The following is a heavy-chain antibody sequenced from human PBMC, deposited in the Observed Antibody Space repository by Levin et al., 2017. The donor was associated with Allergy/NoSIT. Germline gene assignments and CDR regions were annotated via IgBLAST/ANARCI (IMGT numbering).Heavy chain of an antibody. Sequence: KSSETLSLTCTVSGDSISSHYWSWIRQPAGKGLEWIGRLYTTGSTNYNPSLKSRVTMSVDTSKNQLSLKLSPVHAADTAVYYCARDQGSYSAYEGMDVWGRGTTVTVSS. CDR1: GDSISSHY. CDR3: ARDQGSYSAYEGMDV. CDR2: LYTTGST. D-gene: IGHD1-26*01. V-gene: IGHV4-4*07. J-gene: IGHJ6*02.